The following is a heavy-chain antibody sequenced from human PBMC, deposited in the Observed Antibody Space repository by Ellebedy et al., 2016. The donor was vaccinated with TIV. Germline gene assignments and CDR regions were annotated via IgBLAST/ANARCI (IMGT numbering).Heavy chain of an antibody. CDR1: GFTFSSYW. Sequence: GGSLRLSXAASGFTFSSYWMNWVRQAPGKGLEWVANIKEDGSDKYYVDSVKGRFTISRDNAKNSLYLQMNSLRAEDTAVYYCVLGWLQFISNYYYGMDVWGQGTTVTVSS. CDR3: VLGWLQFISNYYYGMDV. J-gene: IGHJ6*02. D-gene: IGHD5-24*01. CDR2: IKEDGSDK. V-gene: IGHV3-7*01.